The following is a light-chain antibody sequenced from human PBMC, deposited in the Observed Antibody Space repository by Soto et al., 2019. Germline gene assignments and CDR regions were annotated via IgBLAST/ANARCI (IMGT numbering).Light chain of an antibody. J-gene: IGKJ2*01. CDR3: QQRSNCPPMYT. CDR1: QSVSSY. Sequence: EIVLTQSPATLSLSPGERATLSCRASQSVSSYLAWYQQKPGQAPRLLIYDASNRATGIPARFSGSGSGTDFTLTISSLKPEDFAVYYCQQRSNCPPMYTFGQGTKLEIK. CDR2: DAS. V-gene: IGKV3-11*01.